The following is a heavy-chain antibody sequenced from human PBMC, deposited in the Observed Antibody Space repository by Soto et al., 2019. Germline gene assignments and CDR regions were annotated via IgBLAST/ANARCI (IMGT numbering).Heavy chain of an antibody. CDR2: SGTTSDT. D-gene: IGHD3-22*01. V-gene: IGHV3-13*04. Sequence: EVQLVESGGGLVQPGGSLRLSCSASGFTFSSYDMHWVRQGTGKGLEWVSASGTTSDTYYAGSVKGRFTISRENAKNSLYLQMNSLRAGDTAIYFCARAIGPTLFDYWGQGTLVTVSS. J-gene: IGHJ4*02. CDR1: GFTFSSYD. CDR3: ARAIGPTLFDY.